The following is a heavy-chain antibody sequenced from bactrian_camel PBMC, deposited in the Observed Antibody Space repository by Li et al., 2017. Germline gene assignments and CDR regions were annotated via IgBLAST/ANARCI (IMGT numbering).Heavy chain of an antibody. CDR2: ISGSGGTT. CDR1: GFAASRSC. Sequence: VQLVESGGGSVQAGGSLGLACAASGFAASRSCLGWFRQAPGKEREGVATISGSGGTTYADSVKGRFTIARDNAKNTLYLQMNDLKPEDTAMYYCAEGRGSRGEHCYSLNYWGQGTQVTVSS. V-gene: IGHV3S59*01. D-gene: IGHD6*01. J-gene: IGHJ4*01. CDR3: AEGRGSRGEHCYSLNY.